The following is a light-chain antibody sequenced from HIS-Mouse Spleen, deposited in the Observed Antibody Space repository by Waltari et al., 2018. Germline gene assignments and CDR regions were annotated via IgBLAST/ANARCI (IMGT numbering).Light chain of an antibody. Sequence: SYELTQPHSVSLSPGQTARITSSGDALPKTYAYWYQQKSGQAPVLVIYEDSKRPSGIPERFSGSSSGTMATLTISGAQVEDEADYYCYSTDSSGYHRVFGGGAKLTVL. V-gene: IGLV3-10*01. J-gene: IGLJ2*01. CDR2: EDS. CDR1: ALPKTY. CDR3: YSTDSSGYHRV.